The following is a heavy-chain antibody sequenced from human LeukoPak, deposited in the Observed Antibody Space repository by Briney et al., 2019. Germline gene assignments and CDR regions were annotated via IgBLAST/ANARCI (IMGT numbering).Heavy chain of an antibody. J-gene: IGHJ4*02. CDR2: ISTSSSYI. V-gene: IGHV3-21*01. D-gene: IGHD2-2*01. Sequence: GGSLRLSCAASGFTFSTYSMNWVRQAPGKGLEWVSSISTSSSYIYYADAARGRFTMSRDNAKNSLYLQMSSLRAEDTAVYYCAKSAYCSTTSCLGGSGYSSFDSWGREPLVTVS. CDR1: GFTFSTYS. CDR3: AKSAYCSTTSCLGGSGYSSFDS.